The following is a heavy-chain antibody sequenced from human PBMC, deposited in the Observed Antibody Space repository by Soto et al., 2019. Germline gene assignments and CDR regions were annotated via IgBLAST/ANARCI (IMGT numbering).Heavy chain of an antibody. J-gene: IGHJ6*03. V-gene: IGHV3-9*01. Sequence: EVQLVESGGGLVQPGRSLRLSCAASGFTFDDYAMHWVRQAPGKGLVWVSGISWNSGSIGYADSVKGRFTISRDNAKYSLYLQMNSLRAEDTALYYCAGGYCSGGSCYPGYYYYYMDVWCKGTTVTVSS. D-gene: IGHD2-15*01. CDR1: GFTFDDYA. CDR3: AGGYCSGGSCYPGYYYYYMDV. CDR2: ISWNSGSI.